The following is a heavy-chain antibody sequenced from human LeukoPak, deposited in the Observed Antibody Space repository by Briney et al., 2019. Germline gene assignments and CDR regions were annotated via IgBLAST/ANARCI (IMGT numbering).Heavy chain of an antibody. CDR2: ISSSSSYI. V-gene: IGHV3-11*06. J-gene: IGHJ5*02. CDR3: ARDATIDRYYDFWSGQNWFDP. CDR1: GFTFSDYY. D-gene: IGHD3-3*01. Sequence: GGSLRLSCAASGFTFSDYYMSWIRQAPGKGLEWVSYISSSSSYIYYADSVKGRFTISRDNAKNSLYLQMNSLRAEDTAVYYCARDATIDRYYDFWSGQNWFDPWGQGTLVTVSS.